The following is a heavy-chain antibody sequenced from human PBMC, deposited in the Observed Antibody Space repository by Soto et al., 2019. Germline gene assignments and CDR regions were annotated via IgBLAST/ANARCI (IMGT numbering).Heavy chain of an antibody. CDR2: VYYTGTT. CDR1: GGSISSSSYY. CDR3: SGLKGAYFISTYRWFDP. D-gene: IGHD3-16*01. J-gene: IGHJ5*02. Sequence: SETLSLTCNVSGGSISSSSYYWGWIRQAPGKGLEWIGSVYYTGTTYYNPSLKSRVTISVDTSKNHFSLKVSSVTAADASVYYFSGLKGAYFISTYRWFDPWGQGIQVTVSS. V-gene: IGHV4-39*02.